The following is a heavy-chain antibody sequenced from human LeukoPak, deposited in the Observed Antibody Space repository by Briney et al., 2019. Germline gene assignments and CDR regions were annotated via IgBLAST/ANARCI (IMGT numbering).Heavy chain of an antibody. Sequence: ASVKVSCKASGYTYSTYGISWVRQAPGQGLEWMGWINGYKGNTDYAQKLQGRVTMTTDTSTSTAYMELRSLRSDDTAVYYCARGLNYYGSGTYDYWGQGTLVTVSS. V-gene: IGHV1-18*01. CDR3: ARGLNYYGSGTYDY. D-gene: IGHD3-10*01. CDR2: INGYKGNT. CDR1: GYTYSTYG. J-gene: IGHJ4*02.